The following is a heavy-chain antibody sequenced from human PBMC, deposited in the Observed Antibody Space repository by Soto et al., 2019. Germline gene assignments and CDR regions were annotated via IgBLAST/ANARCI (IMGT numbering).Heavy chain of an antibody. J-gene: IGHJ6*02. D-gene: IGHD6-13*01. Sequence: GGSLRLSCEASGFTFRNYGMHWVRQAPGQGLEWVALILNDGGNGFYVDSVKGRFTISRVNAKNKQYLQMNNLRPEDTAVYYCAKPATADTPQYGMNVWGQGTTVTVSS. CDR2: ILNDGGNG. V-gene: IGHV3-30*18. CDR3: AKPATADTPQYGMNV. CDR1: GFTFRNYG.